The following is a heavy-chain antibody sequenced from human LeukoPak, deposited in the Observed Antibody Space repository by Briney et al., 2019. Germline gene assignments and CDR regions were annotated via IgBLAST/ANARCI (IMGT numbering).Heavy chain of an antibody. CDR1: GFTFSSYA. D-gene: IGHD3-22*01. Sequence: PGGSLRLSCAASGFTFSSYAMSWVRQAPGKGLEWVSAISGSGGSTYYADSVKGRFTISRDNSKNTLYLQMNSLRAEDTAVYYCAKDRITMIVVVNQPLGYWGQGTLVTVSS. CDR2: ISGSGGST. J-gene: IGHJ4*02. V-gene: IGHV3-23*01. CDR3: AKDRITMIVVVNQPLGY.